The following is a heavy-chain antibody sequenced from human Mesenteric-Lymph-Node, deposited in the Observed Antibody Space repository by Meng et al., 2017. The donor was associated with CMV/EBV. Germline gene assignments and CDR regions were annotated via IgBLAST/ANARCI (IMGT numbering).Heavy chain of an antibody. CDR1: GDSVRSGTYY. J-gene: IGHJ4*02. CDR2: IYYSGST. Sequence: SETLSLTCTVSGDSVRSGTYYWSWIRQPPGKGLEWIGYIYYSGSTNYNPSLKSRVTISVDTSKNQFTLKLSSVTAADTAVYYCARLESHRFDYWGQGTLVTVSS. V-gene: IGHV4-61*01. CDR3: ARLESHRFDY.